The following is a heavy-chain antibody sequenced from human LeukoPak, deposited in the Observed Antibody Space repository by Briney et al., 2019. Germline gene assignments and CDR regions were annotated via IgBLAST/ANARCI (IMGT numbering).Heavy chain of an antibody. V-gene: IGHV4-34*01. J-gene: IGHJ5*02. CDR3: ASLLWFGELERRENWFDP. CDR2: IYHSGST. CDR1: GGSFSGYY. Sequence: PSETLSLTCAVYGGSFSGYYWSWIRQPPGKGLEWIGEIYHSGSTNYNPSLKSRVTISVDKSKNQFSLKLSSVTAADTAVYYCASLLWFGELERRENWFDPWGQGTLVTVSS. D-gene: IGHD3-10*01.